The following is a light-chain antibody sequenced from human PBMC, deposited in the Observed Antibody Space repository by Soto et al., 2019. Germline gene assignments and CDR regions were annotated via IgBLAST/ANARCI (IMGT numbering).Light chain of an antibody. CDR1: QSVSSN. CDR3: QQFNNWPPIT. CDR2: GAS. V-gene: IGKV3-15*01. Sequence: ERVRTQSPDTLSLSPGERATLSCRASQSVSSNLAWYQQKPGQAPRLLIYGASTRATGIPARFSGSGSGTEFTLTISSLQSEDFAVYYCQQFNNWPPITFDQGTRLEIK. J-gene: IGKJ5*01.